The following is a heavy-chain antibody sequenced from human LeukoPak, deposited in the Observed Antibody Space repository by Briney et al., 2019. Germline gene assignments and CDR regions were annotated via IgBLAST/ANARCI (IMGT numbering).Heavy chain of an antibody. CDR2: IRYDGSNK. Sequence: GGSLRLSCAASGFTFSSYGMHWVRQAPGKGLEWVAFIRYDGSNKYYADSVKGRFTISRDNAKNSLYLQMNSLRAEDTAVYYCARDRYYYDSSGYGYYYYYMDVWGKGTTVTISS. D-gene: IGHD3-22*01. J-gene: IGHJ6*03. CDR1: GFTFSSYG. V-gene: IGHV3-30*02. CDR3: ARDRYYYDSSGYGYYYYYMDV.